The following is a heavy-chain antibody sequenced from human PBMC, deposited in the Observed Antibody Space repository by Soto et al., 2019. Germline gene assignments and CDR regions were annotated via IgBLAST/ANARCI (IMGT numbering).Heavy chain of an antibody. J-gene: IGHJ5*02. CDR1: GYTFTSYY. CDR2: INPSGGST. D-gene: IGHD4-17*01. CDR3: AREGTTVTTIRWFDP. Sequence: ASVKVSCKASGYTFTSYYMHWVRQAPGQGLEWMGIINPSGGSTSYAQKFQGRVTMTRDTSTSTVYMELSSLRSEDTAVYYCAREGTTVTTIRWFDPWGQGTLVTVSS. V-gene: IGHV1-46*01.